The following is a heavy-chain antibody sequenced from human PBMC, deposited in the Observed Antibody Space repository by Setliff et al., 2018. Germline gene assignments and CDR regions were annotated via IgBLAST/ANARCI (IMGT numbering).Heavy chain of an antibody. CDR1: GASITSYY. CDR2: IHNNGRI. CDR3: ARHEFV. J-gene: IGHJ6*03. Sequence: SETLSLTCSVSGASITSYYWSWIRQPPGKGLEWIAYIHNNGRIKYNPALKSRVTISVDTSKNQFSLQVTSVTATDTAVYYCARHEFVGGKGTTVTV. V-gene: IGHV4-59*08.